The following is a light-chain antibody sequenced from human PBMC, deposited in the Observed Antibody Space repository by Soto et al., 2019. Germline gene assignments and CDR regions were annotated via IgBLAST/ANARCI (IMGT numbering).Light chain of an antibody. CDR2: RNN. Sequence: QSVLTQPPSASGTPGQRVTISCSGSSSNIGSNYVYWYQQLPGTAPKLLIYRNNQRPSGVPDRFSVSKSGTSASLAISGLRSEDEADYYCAAWDDSLSGLVFGGGTKVTVL. CDR3: AAWDDSLSGLV. V-gene: IGLV1-47*01. CDR1: SSNIGSNY. J-gene: IGLJ2*01.